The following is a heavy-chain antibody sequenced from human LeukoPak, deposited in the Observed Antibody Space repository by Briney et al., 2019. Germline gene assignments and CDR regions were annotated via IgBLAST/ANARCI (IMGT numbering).Heavy chain of an antibody. CDR2: IYYSGST. CDR3: ARHDPSKNGAYDI. J-gene: IGHJ3*02. V-gene: IGHV4-61*01. D-gene: IGHD4-11*01. CDR1: GGSVSSGSFY. Sequence: PSETLSLTCTVPGGSVSSGSFYWNWIRQPPGKGLEWIVYIYYSGSTSYNPSLTSRVTISVDPSKNQFSLKLTPVTAADTAVYYCARHDPSKNGAYDIWGQGAMVTVSS.